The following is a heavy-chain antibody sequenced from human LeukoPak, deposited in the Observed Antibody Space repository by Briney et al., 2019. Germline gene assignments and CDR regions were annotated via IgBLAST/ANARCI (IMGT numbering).Heavy chain of an antibody. CDR2: ISSSGSYI. CDR1: GFTFSSYA. D-gene: IGHD1-26*01. CDR3: ARAWYSGSYYDCFDY. J-gene: IGHJ4*02. V-gene: IGHV3-21*01. Sequence: GGSLRLSCAASGFTFSSYAMNWVRQAPGKGLEWVSSISSSGSYIYHADSVKGRFTISRDNAKNSLYLQMNSLRAEDTAVYYCARAWYSGSYYDCFDYWGQGTLVTVSS.